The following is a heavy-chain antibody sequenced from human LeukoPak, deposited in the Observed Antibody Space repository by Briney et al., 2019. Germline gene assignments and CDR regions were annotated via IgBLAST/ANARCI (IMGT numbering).Heavy chain of an antibody. J-gene: IGHJ4*02. CDR3: ARDRGGHYDFWSGFDY. Sequence: GGSLRLSCAASGFTFSSYGMHWVRQAPGKGLEWVAFIRYDGSNKYYADSVKGRFTISRDNSKNTLYLQMNSLRAEDTAVYYCARDRGGHYDFWSGFDYWGQGTLVTVSS. CDR2: IRYDGSNK. CDR1: GFTFSSYG. V-gene: IGHV3-30*02. D-gene: IGHD3-3*01.